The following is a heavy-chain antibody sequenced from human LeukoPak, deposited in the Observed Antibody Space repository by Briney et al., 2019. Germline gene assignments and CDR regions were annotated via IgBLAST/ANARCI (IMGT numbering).Heavy chain of an antibody. CDR2: IYPGDSDT. V-gene: IGHV5-51*01. CDR3: ARRGGYCSSTSCYAADAFDI. CDR1: GYSFTSYW. Sequence: GESLKISCKGSGYSFTSYWIGWVRQMPGKGLEWIGIIYPGDSDTRYSPSFQGQVTISADKSISTAYLQWSSLKASDTAMYYCARRGGYCSSTSCYAADAFDIWGQGTMVTVSS. J-gene: IGHJ3*02. D-gene: IGHD2-2*01.